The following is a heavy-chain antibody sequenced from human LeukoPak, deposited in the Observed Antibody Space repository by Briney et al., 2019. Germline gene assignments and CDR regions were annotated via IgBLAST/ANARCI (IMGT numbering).Heavy chain of an antibody. V-gene: IGHV3-23*01. J-gene: IGHJ5*01. D-gene: IGHD6-19*01. Sequence: GGSLRLSCEASVFALSFFAISWLRQPPGRGLEWVSTINANSGTRSYAASVRGRFTISRDNSKNTVYLQLNTLRAEDTAVYYCAKPISGGLAVTADWFDPWGQGTLVVVSS. CDR3: AKPISGGLAVTADWFDP. CDR2: INANSGTR. CDR1: VFALSFFA.